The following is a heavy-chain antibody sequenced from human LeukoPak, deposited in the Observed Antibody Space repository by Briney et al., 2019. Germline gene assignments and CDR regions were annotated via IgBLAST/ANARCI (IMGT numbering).Heavy chain of an antibody. Sequence: SGGSLRLSCAASGFTFSSYWMSWVRQAPGKGLEWVSSISSTSSYIYYADSVKGRFTISRDNAKNSLFLQMNSLKAEDTAVYYCARDMGWAAAAGNSDYWGQGTLVTVSS. V-gene: IGHV3-21*01. CDR3: ARDMGWAAAAGNSDY. CDR1: GFTFSSYW. CDR2: ISSTSSYI. J-gene: IGHJ4*02. D-gene: IGHD6-13*01.